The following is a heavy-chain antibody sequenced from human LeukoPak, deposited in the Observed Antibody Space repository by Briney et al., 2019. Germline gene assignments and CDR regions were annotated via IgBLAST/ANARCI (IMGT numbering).Heavy chain of an antibody. CDR1: GFTFSSYA. J-gene: IGHJ3*02. CDR3: ARAQGVPGAFDI. D-gene: IGHD3-10*01. CDR2: ISSNGGST. Sequence: GGSLRLSCAASGFTFSSYAMHWVRQAPGKGLEYVSAISSNGGSTYYANSVKGRFTISRDNSKNTLYLQMGSLRAEDMAVYYCARAQGVPGAFDIWGQGTMVTVSS. V-gene: IGHV3-64*01.